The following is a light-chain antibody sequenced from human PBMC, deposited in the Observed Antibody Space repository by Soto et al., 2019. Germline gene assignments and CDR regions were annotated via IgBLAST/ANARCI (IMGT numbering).Light chain of an antibody. V-gene: IGKV3-20*01. CDR3: QQYGSSPIT. CDR1: QSVSSNY. J-gene: IGKJ5*01. CDR2: VTS. Sequence: EIVLTQSPGTLSLSPGERATLSCRASQSVSSNYLAWYQQKPGQAPRLVLYVTSSRATGIPDRFSGSGSGTDFTLTISRLEPEDFEVYYCQQYGSSPITFGQGTRLEIK.